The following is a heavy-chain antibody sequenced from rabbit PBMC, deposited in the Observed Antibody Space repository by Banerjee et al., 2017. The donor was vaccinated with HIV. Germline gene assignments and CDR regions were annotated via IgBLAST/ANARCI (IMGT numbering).Heavy chain of an antibody. J-gene: IGHJ4*01. Sequence: QEQLVESGGGLVQPEGSLTLTCTASGIDFSSYYYMCWVRQAPGKGLELIACIYTSSGSTWYASWVNGRFTISRSTSLNTVDLKMTSLTAADTATYFCARGNVYDDYGDHYFNLWGQGTLVTVS. CDR1: GIDFSSYYY. D-gene: IGHD2-1*01. CDR3: ARGNVYDDYGDHYFNL. V-gene: IGHV1S43*01. CDR2: IYTSSGST.